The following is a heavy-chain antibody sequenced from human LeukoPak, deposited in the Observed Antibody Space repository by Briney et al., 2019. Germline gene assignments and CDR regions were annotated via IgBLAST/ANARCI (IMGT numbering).Heavy chain of an antibody. V-gene: IGHV4-61*02. CDR1: GGSISSGSYY. Sequence: SQTLSLTCTVSGGSISSGSYYWSWIRQPAGKGLEWIGRIYTSGSTNYNPSLKSRVTISVDTSKNQFSLKLSSVTAADTAVYYCARLTGYDWETSYDYWGQGTLVTVSS. J-gene: IGHJ4*02. CDR2: IYTSGST. CDR3: ARLTGYDWETSYDY. D-gene: IGHD5-12*01.